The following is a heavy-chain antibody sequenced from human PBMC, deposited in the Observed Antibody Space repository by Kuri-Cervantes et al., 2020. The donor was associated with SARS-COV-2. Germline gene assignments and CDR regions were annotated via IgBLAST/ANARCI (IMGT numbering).Heavy chain of an antibody. V-gene: IGHV3-23*01. CDR1: GFTFSSYA. J-gene: IGHJ4*02. D-gene: IGHD1-1*01. Sequence: GESLKISCAASGFTFSSYAMNWVRQAPGKGPEWVSAISGSGGSTYYADSVKGRFTISRDNSKNMLFLQMNSLRAEDTAVYYCVRDGDHWNFDYWGQGTLVTVSS. CDR2: ISGSGGST. CDR3: VRDGDHWNFDY.